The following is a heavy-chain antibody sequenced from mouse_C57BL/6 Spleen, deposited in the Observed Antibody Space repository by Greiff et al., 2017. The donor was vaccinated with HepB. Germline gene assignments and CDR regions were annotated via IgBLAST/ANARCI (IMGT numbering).Heavy chain of an antibody. Sequence: VQLQQSGPELVKPGASVKISCKASGYAFSSSWMNWVKQRPGKGLEWIGRIYPGDGDTNYNGKFKGKATLTADKSSSTAYMQLSSLTSEDSAVYFCAGGSSYPWYFDVWGTGTTVTVSS. V-gene: IGHV1-82*01. CDR3: AGGSSYPWYFDV. CDR1: GYAFSSSW. J-gene: IGHJ1*03. CDR2: IYPGDGDT. D-gene: IGHD1-1*01.